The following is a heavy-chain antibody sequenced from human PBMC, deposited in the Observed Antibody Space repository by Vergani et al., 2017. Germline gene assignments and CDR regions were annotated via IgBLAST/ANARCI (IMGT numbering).Heavy chain of an antibody. CDR2: INAGNGNT. CDR1: GYTFTSYA. V-gene: IGHV1-3*01. CDR3: ARVHYSGYCVWFDP. J-gene: IGHJ5*02. D-gene: IGHD2-21*01. Sequence: QVQLVQSGAEVKKPGASVKVSCKASGYTFTSYAMHWVRQAPGQRLEWMGWINAGNGNTKYSQKFQGRVTITRDTSASTAYLELSSLRSEDTAVYYCARVHYSGYCVWFDPWGQGTLVTVSS.